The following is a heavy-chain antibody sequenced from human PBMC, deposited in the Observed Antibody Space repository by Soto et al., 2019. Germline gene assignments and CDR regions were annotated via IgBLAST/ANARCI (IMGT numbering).Heavy chain of an antibody. CDR2: IRGSGCIT. V-gene: IGHV3-23*01. Sequence: EVQLFESGGGLVQPGGSLRLSCAACGFTFRSYAMRWVRQAPWKGLEWVSVIRGSGCITYYADSVKGRNSISRDHSTNTPHLHMDILRAEDPAVYYCANGCEGSWIHLRLTGGFDIWGQATIVTVSS. CDR3: ANGCEGSWIHLRLTGGFDI. D-gene: IGHD5-18*01. CDR1: GFTFRSYA. J-gene: IGHJ3*02.